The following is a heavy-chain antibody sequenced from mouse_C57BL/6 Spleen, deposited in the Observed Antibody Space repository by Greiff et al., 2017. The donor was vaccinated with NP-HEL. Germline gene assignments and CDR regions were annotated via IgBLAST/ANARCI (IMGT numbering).Heavy chain of an antibody. V-gene: IGHV5-17*01. CDR2: ISSGSSTI. CDR3: ARGPYYYGSSYDHAMDY. CDR1: GFTFSDYG. J-gene: IGHJ4*01. D-gene: IGHD1-1*01. Sequence: DVKLVESGGGLVKPGGSLKLSCAASGFTFSDYGMHWVRQAPEKGLEWVAYISSGSSTIYYADTVKGRFTISRDNAKNTLFLQMTSLRSEDTAMYYCARGPYYYGSSYDHAMDYWGQGTSVTVSS.